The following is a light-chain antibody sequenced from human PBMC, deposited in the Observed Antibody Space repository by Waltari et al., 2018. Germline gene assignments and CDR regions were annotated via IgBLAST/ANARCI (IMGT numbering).Light chain of an antibody. J-gene: IGKJ1*01. Sequence: DIQMTQSPSTLSASVGDRVTITCRASQSISSWWAWYQQKPGTAPKLLIYKASTLESGVPSRFSGSGAGTEFTLTISSLQPDDFATYSCQQYNSFWTFGQGTKVEIK. CDR1: QSISSW. CDR3: QQYNSFWT. CDR2: KAS. V-gene: IGKV1-5*03.